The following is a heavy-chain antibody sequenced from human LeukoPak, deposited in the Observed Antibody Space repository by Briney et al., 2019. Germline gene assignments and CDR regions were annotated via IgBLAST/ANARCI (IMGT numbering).Heavy chain of an antibody. CDR3: AKISRYYDSSGPIGDY. J-gene: IGHJ4*02. V-gene: IGHV3-23*01. D-gene: IGHD3-22*01. CDR1: GFTFSSYA. Sequence: GGSLRLSCAASGFTFSSYAMSWVRQAPGKGLEWVSAISGSGGSTYYADSVKGRFTISRDNSKNTLYLQMNSLRAEDTAVYYCAKISRYYDSSGPIGDYWGQGTLVTVSS. CDR2: ISGSGGST.